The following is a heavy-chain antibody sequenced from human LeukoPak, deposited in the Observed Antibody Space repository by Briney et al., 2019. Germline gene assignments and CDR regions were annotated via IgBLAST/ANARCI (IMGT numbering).Heavy chain of an antibody. Sequence: SETQSLTCTVSGGSISSYYWSWIRQPPGKGLEWIGYIYYSGTTNYNPSLKSRVTISVDTSKKQFSLKLSSVTAADTAVYYCARATVAATTIDYWGQGTLVTVSS. CDR3: ARATVAATTIDY. D-gene: IGHD2-15*01. J-gene: IGHJ4*02. CDR2: IYYSGTT. V-gene: IGHV4-59*01. CDR1: GGSISSYY.